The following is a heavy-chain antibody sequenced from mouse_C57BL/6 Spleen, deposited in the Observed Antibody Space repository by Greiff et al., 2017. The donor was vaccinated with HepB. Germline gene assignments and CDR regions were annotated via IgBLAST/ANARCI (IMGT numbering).Heavy chain of an antibody. D-gene: IGHD1-1*01. Sequence: QVQLQQPGTELVKPGASVKLSCKASGYTFTSYWMHWVKQRPGQGLEWIGNINPGNGGTNYNEKFKSKATLTVDKSSSTAYMQLSSLTSEDSAVYYCARSPYGTTPMDYWGQGTSVTVSS. CDR3: ARSPYGTTPMDY. V-gene: IGHV1-53*01. CDR2: INPGNGGT. CDR1: GYTFTSYW. J-gene: IGHJ4*01.